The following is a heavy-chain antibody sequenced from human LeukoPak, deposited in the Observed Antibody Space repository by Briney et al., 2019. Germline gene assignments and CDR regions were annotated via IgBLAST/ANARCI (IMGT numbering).Heavy chain of an antibody. V-gene: IGHV1-18*01. CDR3: ARENRRLNHYDILTGYYYYYMDV. CDR2: ISAYNGNT. CDR1: GYTFTNYA. Sequence: ASVKVSCKASGYTFTNYAISWVRQAPGQGLEWMGWISAYNGNTNYVQKLQGRVTMTTDTSTSTAYMELRSLRSDDTAVYYCARENRRLNHYDILTGYYYYYMDVWGKGTTVTVSS. D-gene: IGHD3-9*01. J-gene: IGHJ6*03.